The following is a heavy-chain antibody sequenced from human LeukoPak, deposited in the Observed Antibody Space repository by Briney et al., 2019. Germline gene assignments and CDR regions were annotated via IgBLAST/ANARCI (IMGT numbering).Heavy chain of an antibody. V-gene: IGHV1-46*01. CDR2: INPSGGST. CDR1: GYTFTTYY. CDR3: AAGDLVYDY. J-gene: IGHJ4*02. Sequence: GASVKVSCKASGYTFTTYYTHWVRQAPGQGLEWMGIINPSGGSTGYAQKFQGRVTMTRDTSTSTVYMELSSLRSEDTAVYYCAAGDLVYDYWGQGTLVTVSS. D-gene: IGHD4-17*01.